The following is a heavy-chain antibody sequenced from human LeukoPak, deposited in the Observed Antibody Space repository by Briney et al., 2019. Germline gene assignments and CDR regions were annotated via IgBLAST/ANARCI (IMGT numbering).Heavy chain of an antibody. V-gene: IGHV1-69*04. CDR3: ARDPEIYGDYVYFDY. J-gene: IGHJ4*02. CDR2: IIPIFGIA. D-gene: IGHD4-17*01. CDR1: GGTFSSYA. Sequence: SVKVSRKASGGTFSSYAISWVRQAPGQGLEWMGRIIPIFGIANYAQKFQGRVTITADKSTSTAYMELSSLRSEDTAVYYCARDPEIYGDYVYFDYWGQGTLVTVSS.